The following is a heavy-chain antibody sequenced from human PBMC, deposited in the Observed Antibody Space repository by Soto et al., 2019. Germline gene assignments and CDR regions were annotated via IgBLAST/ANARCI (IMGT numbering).Heavy chain of an antibody. CDR3: ARDDVLCDGGRCYGVPLDV. CDR2: IQSGGPT. D-gene: IGHD2-15*01. CDR1: GFTVSGKD. V-gene: IGHV3-66*01. Sequence: PGVSLRLSCAAAGFTVSGKDMSWVRQATGKGLEWVSLIQSGGPTYYADSVKGRFTISRDTSENTLHLQMDSLRAEDTAVYYCARDDVLCDGGRCYGVPLDVSGKGTTVTVSS. J-gene: IGHJ6*04.